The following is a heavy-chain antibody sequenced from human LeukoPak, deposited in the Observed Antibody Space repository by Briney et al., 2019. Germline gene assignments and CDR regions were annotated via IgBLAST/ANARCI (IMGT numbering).Heavy chain of an antibody. D-gene: IGHD3-22*01. CDR1: GFTFSSYG. V-gene: IGHV3-30*18. CDR3: AKALSSSGYYHYYYYYGMDV. CDR2: ISYDGSNK. Sequence: GGSLRLSCAASGFTFSSYGMHWVRQAPGKGLEWVAVISYDGSNKYYADSVKGRFTISRDNSKNTLYLQMNSLRAEDTAVYYCAKALSSSGYYHYYYYYGMDVWGQGTTVTVSS. J-gene: IGHJ6*02.